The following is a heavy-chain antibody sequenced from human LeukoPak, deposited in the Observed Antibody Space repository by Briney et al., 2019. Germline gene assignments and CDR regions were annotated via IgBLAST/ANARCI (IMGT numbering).Heavy chain of an antibody. CDR3: ARVARSSWYHIMGFDP. J-gene: IGHJ5*02. CDR1: GYTLTSYY. D-gene: IGHD6-13*01. CDR2: INPSGGST. Sequence: ASVKVSCKAPGYTLTSYYMHWVRQAPGQGLEWMGVINPSGGSTSYAQKFQGRVTMTRDTSTSTAYMELSSLRSEDTAVYYCARVARSSWYHIMGFDPWGQGTLVTVSS. V-gene: IGHV1-46*01.